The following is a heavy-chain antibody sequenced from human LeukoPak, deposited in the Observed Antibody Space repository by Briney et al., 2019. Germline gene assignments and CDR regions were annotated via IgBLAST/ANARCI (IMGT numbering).Heavy chain of an antibody. CDR2: IYYSGST. V-gene: IGHV4-39*01. CDR1: GGPISSSSYY. Sequence: PSETLSLTCTVSGGPISSSSYYWGWIRQPPGKGLEWIGSIYYSGSTYYNSSLKSRVTISVDTSKNQFSLKPSSVTAADTAVYYCARRGTAMVLAYFYFDYWGQGTLVTVSS. D-gene: IGHD5-18*01. J-gene: IGHJ4*02. CDR3: ARRGTAMVLAYFYFDY.